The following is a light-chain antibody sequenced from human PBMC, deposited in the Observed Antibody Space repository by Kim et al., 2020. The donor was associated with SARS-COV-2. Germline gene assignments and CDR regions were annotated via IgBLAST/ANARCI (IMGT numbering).Light chain of an antibody. V-gene: IGKV3-15*01. Sequence: VCAGESATLSCRASQNVSSNLAWYQKKPGQAPWLLIYGAFTRATGIPVRFTGSGSGTEFTLTISSLQSEDSAIYYCQQYANWHPYTFGQGTKLEI. CDR1: QNVSSN. J-gene: IGKJ2*01. CDR3: QQYANWHPYT. CDR2: GAF.